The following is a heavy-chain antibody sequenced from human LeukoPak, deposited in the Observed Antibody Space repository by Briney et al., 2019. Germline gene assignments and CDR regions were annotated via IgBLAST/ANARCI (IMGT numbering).Heavy chain of an antibody. J-gene: IGHJ5*02. CDR2: ISAYNGNT. V-gene: IGHV1-18*01. CDR1: GYTFTSYG. CDR3: AREDEFGIAVAGRLNWFDP. D-gene: IGHD6-19*01. Sequence: ASVKVSCKASGYTFTSYGISWVRQAPGQGLEWMGWISAYNGNTNYAQKLPGRVTMTTDTSTSTAHMELRSLRSDDTAVYYCAREDEFGIAVAGRLNWFDPWGQGTLVTVSS.